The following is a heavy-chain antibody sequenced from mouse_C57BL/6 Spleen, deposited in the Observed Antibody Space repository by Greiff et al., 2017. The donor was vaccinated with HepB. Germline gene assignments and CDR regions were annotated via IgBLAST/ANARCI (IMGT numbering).Heavy chain of an antibody. CDR2: IDPSDSYT. J-gene: IGHJ2*01. Sequence: QVQLKQPGAELVKPGASVKLSCKASGYTFTSYWMQWVKQRPGQGLEWIGEIDPSDSYTNYNQKFKGKATLTVDTSSSTAYMQLSSLTSEDSAVYYCARKGPGGFDYWGQGTTLTVSS. CDR3: ARKGPGGFDY. CDR1: GYTFTSYW. V-gene: IGHV1-50*01.